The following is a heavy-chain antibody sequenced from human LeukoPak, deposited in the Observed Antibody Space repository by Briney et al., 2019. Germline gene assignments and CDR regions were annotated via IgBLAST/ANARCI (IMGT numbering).Heavy chain of an antibody. Sequence: GGSLRLSCAASGFTVSSNYMYWVRQAPGKGLEWVAVISYEGGTQHYADSVKGRFIISRDNPRNTLYLQMNILRTEDTAVYYCAKEGTPQVSTWYDLWGQGTQVIVSS. CDR3: AKEGTPQVSTWYDL. D-gene: IGHD3-10*01. V-gene: IGHV3-30*18. CDR2: ISYEGGTQ. J-gene: IGHJ5*02. CDR1: GFTVSSNY.